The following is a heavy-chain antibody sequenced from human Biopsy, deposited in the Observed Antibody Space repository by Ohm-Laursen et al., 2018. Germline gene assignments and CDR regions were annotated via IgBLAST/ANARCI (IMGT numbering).Heavy chain of an antibody. CDR3: AKGLYSGSYYYDS. J-gene: IGHJ4*02. CDR1: GFTLSNYG. Sequence: SLRLSCTASGFTLSNYGMHWVRQAPGRGLAWVAAVSSDGKNKHYADSVQGRFTISRDNSKNTVDLQMNSLRAEDTAVYYCAKGLYSGSYYYDSWGQGTLVTVSS. D-gene: IGHD1-26*01. V-gene: IGHV3-30*18. CDR2: VSSDGKNK.